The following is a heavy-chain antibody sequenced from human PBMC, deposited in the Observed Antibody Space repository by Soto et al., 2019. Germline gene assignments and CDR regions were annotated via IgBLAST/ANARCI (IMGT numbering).Heavy chain of an antibody. D-gene: IGHD1-26*01. CDR3: AKDYNSGSYDY. Sequence: QVQLAESGGGVVQPGRSLRLSCAASGFTFSSYGMHWVRQAPGKGLEWVAVISYDGSNKYYADSVKGRFTISRDNSKNTLYLQMNSLRAEDTAVYYCAKDYNSGSYDYWGQGTLVTVSS. CDR2: ISYDGSNK. V-gene: IGHV3-30*18. J-gene: IGHJ4*02. CDR1: GFTFSSYG.